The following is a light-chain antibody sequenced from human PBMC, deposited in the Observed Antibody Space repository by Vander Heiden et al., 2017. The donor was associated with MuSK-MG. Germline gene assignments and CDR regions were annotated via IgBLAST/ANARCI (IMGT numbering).Light chain of an antibody. J-gene: IGLJ2*01. CDR3: QLWDSSSDHVI. V-gene: IGLV3-21*02. CDR2: NDA. CDR1: NIVSQT. Sequence: SSVLIQPPSVSVAPGEPATRTCGGNNIVSQTLNWSQQKPGQAPVLVIYNDADRPSGIPERFSGSSSGNTATLTISRVEVEDEADYYCQLWDSSSDHVIFGGGTKLTVL.